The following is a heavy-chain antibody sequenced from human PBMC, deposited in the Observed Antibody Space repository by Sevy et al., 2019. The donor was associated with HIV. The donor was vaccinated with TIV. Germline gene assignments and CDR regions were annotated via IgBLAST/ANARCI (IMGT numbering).Heavy chain of an antibody. CDR3: AKDYAMIVVVLAFDI. J-gene: IGHJ3*02. Sequence: GGSLRLSCAASGFTFSSYAMSWVRQAPGKGLEWVSAISGSGGRTYYADSVKGRFTISRDNSKNTLYLQMNSLRAEDTAVYYCAKDYAMIVVVLAFDIWGQGTMVTVSS. CDR2: ISGSGGRT. CDR1: GFTFSSYA. V-gene: IGHV3-23*01. D-gene: IGHD3-22*01.